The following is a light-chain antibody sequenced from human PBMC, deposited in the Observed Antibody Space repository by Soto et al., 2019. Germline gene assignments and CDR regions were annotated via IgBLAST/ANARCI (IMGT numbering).Light chain of an antibody. V-gene: IGLV2-14*01. Sequence: QSALAQPASVSGSPGQSITISCTGTSGDIGSYNRVSWYQQHPGKAPKLIIYEVTDRPSGVSNRFSGSKSGNTASLTISGLQAEDEAEYYCSSYTNINTRARVFGNGTKVTVL. CDR3: SSYTNINTRARV. J-gene: IGLJ1*01. CDR2: EVT. CDR1: SGDIGSYNR.